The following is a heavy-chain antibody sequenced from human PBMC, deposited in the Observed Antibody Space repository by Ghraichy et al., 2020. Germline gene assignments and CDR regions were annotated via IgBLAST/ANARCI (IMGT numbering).Heavy chain of an antibody. V-gene: IGHV4-61*02. Sequence: SETLSLTCSVSGGSISSGSYHWSWIRQSAGKGLEWIGRIYTSGSTNYNPSLKSRVTISVDTSKNQFSLKLSPVSAADTAVYYCARDWTSYHGSGSPYDYHMDVWGKGTTVTVSS. CDR3: ARDWTSYHGSGSPYDYHMDV. CDR1: GGSISSGSYH. CDR2: IYTSGST. D-gene: IGHD3-10*01. J-gene: IGHJ6*03.